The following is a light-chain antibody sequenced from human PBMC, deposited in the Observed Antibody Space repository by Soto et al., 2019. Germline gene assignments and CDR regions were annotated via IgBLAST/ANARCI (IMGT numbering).Light chain of an antibody. CDR1: QSISTS. J-gene: IGKJ1*01. Sequence: DIQMTPSPSTLSASVGDRVTITCRATQSISTSLAWYQQKPGKAPNLLISGASNLESGVPSRFSGSGSGTEFTLTISSLQPDDFATYYCQHYNSYSEAFGQGTKVDIK. V-gene: IGKV1-5*01. CDR2: GAS. CDR3: QHYNSYSEA.